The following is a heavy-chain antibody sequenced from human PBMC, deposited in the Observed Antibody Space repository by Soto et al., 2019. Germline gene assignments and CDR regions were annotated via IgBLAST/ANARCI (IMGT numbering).Heavy chain of an antibody. Sequence: GASVKVSCKASGYTFTSYGISWVRQAPGQGLEWMGWISAYNGNTNYAQKLQGRVTMTTDTSTSTAYMELRSPRSDDTAVYYCARVAIILVRGVSFYYYYGMDVWGQGTTVTVSS. CDR3: ARVAIILVRGVSFYYYYGMDV. CDR2: ISAYNGNT. CDR1: GYTFTSYG. J-gene: IGHJ6*02. D-gene: IGHD3-10*01. V-gene: IGHV1-18*01.